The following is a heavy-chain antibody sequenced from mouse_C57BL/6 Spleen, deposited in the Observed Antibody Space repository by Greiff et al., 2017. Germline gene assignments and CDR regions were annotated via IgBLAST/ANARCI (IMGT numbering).Heavy chain of an antibody. D-gene: IGHD1-1*01. CDR2: IDPSDSYT. Sequence: QVQLQQSGAELVKPGASVKLSCKASGYTFTSYWMQWVKQRPGQGLEWIGEIDPSDSYTNYNQKFKGKATLTVDTSSSTAYMQLSSLTSEDSAGYYCAREGYGSRGFAYWGQGTLVTVSA. V-gene: IGHV1-50*01. J-gene: IGHJ3*01. CDR1: GYTFTSYW. CDR3: AREGYGSRGFAY.